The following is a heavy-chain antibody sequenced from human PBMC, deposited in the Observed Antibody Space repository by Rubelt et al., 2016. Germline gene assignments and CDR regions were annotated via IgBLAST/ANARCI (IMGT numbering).Heavy chain of an antibody. V-gene: IGHV3-7*01. CDR2: IKQDGSEK. Sequence: GFTFNNYWMNWVRQAPGEGLEWVANIKQDGSEKYYVDSVKGRFTIPRDNAKNSLYLQMNSLRAEDTAVYYCASDFYYNSSNYYGGLDYWGQGILVTVSS. D-gene: IGHD3-22*01. CDR1: GFTFNNYW. CDR3: ASDFYYNSSNYYGGLDY. J-gene: IGHJ4*02.